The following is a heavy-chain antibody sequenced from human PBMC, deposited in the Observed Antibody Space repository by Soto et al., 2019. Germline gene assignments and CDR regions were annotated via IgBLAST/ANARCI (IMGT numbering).Heavy chain of an antibody. D-gene: IGHD2-21*02. J-gene: IGHJ4*02. CDR1: GGSFSGYY. V-gene: IGHV4-34*01. CDR2: INHSGST. Sequence: QVQLQQWGAGLLKPSETLSLTCAVYGGSFSGYYWTWIRQPPGKGLEWIGEINHSGSTNYNPSLKSRVTISVDTSKNQFSLKVSSVTAADTAVYYCVRGGGNSESRNWGQGTLVTVSS. CDR3: VRGGGNSESRN.